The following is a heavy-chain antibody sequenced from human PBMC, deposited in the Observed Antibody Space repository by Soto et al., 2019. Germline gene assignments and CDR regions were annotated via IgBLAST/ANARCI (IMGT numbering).Heavy chain of an antibody. V-gene: IGHV4-39*01. D-gene: IGHD2-8*02. J-gene: IGHJ4*02. CDR2: IYSNGGT. Sequence: LQLQESGPGVVKPSETLSLACSVSGGSIRSNDYFWGWVRQPPGKGLEWIASIYSNGGTYDSPSLNSRAIVSIETYKNQFFLTVRYETAADTAVYYCARFLVGATARNDFDSWGQGTLVTLSS. CDR1: GGSIRSNDYF. CDR3: ARFLVGATARNDFDS.